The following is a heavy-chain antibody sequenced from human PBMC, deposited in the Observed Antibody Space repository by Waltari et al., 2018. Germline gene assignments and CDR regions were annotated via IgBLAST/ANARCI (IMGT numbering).Heavy chain of an antibody. V-gene: IGHV4-38-2*02. Sequence: QVQLQESGPGLVNPSETLSLTCTVSGYSIRSGYYCGCIRQPPGEGLEWIGSIYHSGSTYYNPSLKSRVTISVDTAQNQFSLKLSSVTAADTAVYYCARAELLWFRELLSTPFFHYYLDVWGKGTTVTVSS. CDR1: GYSIRSGYY. D-gene: IGHD3-10*01. J-gene: IGHJ6*03. CDR2: IYHSGST. CDR3: ARAELLWFRELLSTPFFHYYLDV.